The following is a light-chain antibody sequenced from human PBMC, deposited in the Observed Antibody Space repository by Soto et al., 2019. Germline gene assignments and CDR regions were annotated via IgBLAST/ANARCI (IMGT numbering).Light chain of an antibody. V-gene: IGKV1-5*01. J-gene: IGKJ5*01. Sequence: DIQMTQSPSTLSASVGDRVTITCRASQSLNSLLAWYQQKPGRAPKLLIYDASTLESGVPSRFSGSGSGTEFTLTISSLQTDDFATYYCQQYNSPITFGQGTRLEIK. CDR3: QQYNSPIT. CDR1: QSLNSL. CDR2: DAS.